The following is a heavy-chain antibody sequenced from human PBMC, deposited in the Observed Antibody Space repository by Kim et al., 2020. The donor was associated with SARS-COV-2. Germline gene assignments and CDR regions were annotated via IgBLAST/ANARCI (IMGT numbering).Heavy chain of an antibody. Sequence: YSPSLQGQVTISADKSISTAYLQWSSLKASDTAMYYCAITTRFGELFLAYWGQGTLVTVSS. D-gene: IGHD3-10*01. V-gene: IGHV5-51*01. CDR3: AITTRFGELFLAY. J-gene: IGHJ4*02.